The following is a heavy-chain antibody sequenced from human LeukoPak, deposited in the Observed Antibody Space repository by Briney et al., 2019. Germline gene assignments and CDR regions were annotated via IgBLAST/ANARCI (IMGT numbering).Heavy chain of an antibody. Sequence: GASVKVSCKASGYTFTSYYMHWVRQAPGQGLEWMGIINPSGGSTSYAQKFQGRVTMTRDTSISTAYMELSSLRAEDTAVYYCAKDLALTMIAGGEAFDIWGQGTMVTVSS. V-gene: IGHV1-46*01. J-gene: IGHJ3*02. CDR3: AKDLALTMIAGGEAFDI. CDR1: GYTFTSYY. CDR2: INPSGGST. D-gene: IGHD3-22*01.